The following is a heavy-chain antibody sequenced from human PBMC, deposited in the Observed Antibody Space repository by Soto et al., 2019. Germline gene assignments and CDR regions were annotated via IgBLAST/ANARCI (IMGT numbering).Heavy chain of an antibody. D-gene: IGHD3-3*01. J-gene: IGHJ4*02. CDR3: TRDTYSFWSGPSFFSF. CDR2: IGRDSSTT. V-gene: IGHV3-48*01. CDR1: GFTLSSHS. Sequence: PGGSLRLSCATSGFTLSSHSMNWVRQAPGKGLEWVSYIGRDSSTTYYADSVKGRFTISRDNAKKSIDLQMNGLRAEDTALYRCTRDTYSFWSGPSFFSFWGQGTLVTVSS.